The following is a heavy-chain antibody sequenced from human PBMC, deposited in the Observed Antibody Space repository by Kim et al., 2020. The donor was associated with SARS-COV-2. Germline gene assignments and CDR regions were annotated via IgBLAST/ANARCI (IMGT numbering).Heavy chain of an antibody. V-gene: IGHV3-66*01. J-gene: IGHJ6*02. CDR3: ARVAQAVAGTYYYYGMDV. CDR1: GFTVSSYY. Sequence: GGSLRLSCAASGFTVSSYYMSWVRQAPGKGLEWVSVISSGGSTYYEDAVKGRFTITRDKYKNTLYLQMNSLRAEDTAVYYCARVAQAVAGTYYYYGMDVWGHGTKVTVS. CDR2: ISSGGST. D-gene: IGHD6-19*01.